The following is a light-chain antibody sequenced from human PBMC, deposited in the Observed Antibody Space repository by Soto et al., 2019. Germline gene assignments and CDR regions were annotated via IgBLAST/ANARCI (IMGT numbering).Light chain of an antibody. J-gene: IGKJ1*01. CDR3: QQYQNWPPWT. V-gene: IGKV3-15*01. CDR1: QSVSSN. Sequence: ETVMTQSPATLSVSPGERATLSCRASQSVSSNVAWYQQRPGQAPRLLIYGASSRASDIPARFSGSGSGTEFSLTISSLQSEDFAVYYCQQYQNWPPWTFGQGTRVEIK. CDR2: GAS.